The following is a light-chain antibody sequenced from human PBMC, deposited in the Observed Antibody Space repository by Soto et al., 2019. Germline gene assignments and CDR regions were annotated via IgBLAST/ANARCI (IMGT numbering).Light chain of an antibody. V-gene: IGKV3-20*01. CDR2: GAS. CDR1: QSVSNNY. Sequence: EVVLTQSPGTLSLSPGERATVSCRASQSVSNNYLAWYQQKPGQAPRLLIYGASNRATGIPDRFSGSGSGTDFTLTISRLEPEDFAVYYCQQYGSSPTFGQGTKVDI. J-gene: IGKJ1*01. CDR3: QQYGSSPT.